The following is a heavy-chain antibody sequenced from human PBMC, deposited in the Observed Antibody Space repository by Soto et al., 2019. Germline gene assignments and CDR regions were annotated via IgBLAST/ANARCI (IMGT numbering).Heavy chain of an antibody. J-gene: IGHJ6*03. CDR3: ARLGYCSGGSCYSDYYYMDV. CDR1: GYTFTSYG. V-gene: IGHV1-18*03. CDR2: ISAYNGNT. Sequence: QVQLVQSGAEVKKPGASVKVSCKASGYTFTSYGISWVRQAPGQGLEWMGWISAYNGNTNYAQKLQGRVTMTTDTSTSTAYMELRSLRSDDMAVYYCARLGYCSGGSCYSDYYYMDVWGKGTTVTVSS. D-gene: IGHD2-15*01.